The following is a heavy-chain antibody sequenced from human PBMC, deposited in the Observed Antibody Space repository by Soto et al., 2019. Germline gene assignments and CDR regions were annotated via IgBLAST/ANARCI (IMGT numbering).Heavy chain of an antibody. J-gene: IGHJ6*02. D-gene: IGHD3-10*01. CDR2: ISSSSSTI. V-gene: IGHV3-48*02. CDR1: GFTFSSYS. Sequence: GGSLRLSCAASGFTFSSYSMNWVRQAPGKGLEWVSYISSSSSTIYYADSVKGRFTISRDNAKNSLYLQMNSLRDEDTAVYYCASDWLLWFGERVYYYGMDVWGQGTTVTVSS. CDR3: ASDWLLWFGERVYYYGMDV.